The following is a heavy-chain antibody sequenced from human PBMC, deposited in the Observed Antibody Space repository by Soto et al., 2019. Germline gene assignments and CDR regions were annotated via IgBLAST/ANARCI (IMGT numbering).Heavy chain of an antibody. V-gene: IGHV4-34*01. CDR1: GGSFSDFH. CDR3: ARTHYSMDV. CDR2: INLRGNT. J-gene: IGHJ6*03. Sequence: QVQLLQWGAGLLKPSETLSLTCAVYGGSFSDFHWSWIRQPPGKGLEWIAEINLRGNTNYNPSLKSRVTMSVDTSQNQFSLKMTPVTAADTAVYYCARTHYSMDVWDKGTTVTVSS.